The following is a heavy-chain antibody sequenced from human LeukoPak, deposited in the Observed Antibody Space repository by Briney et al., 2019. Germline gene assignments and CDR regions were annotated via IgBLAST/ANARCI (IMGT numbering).Heavy chain of an antibody. V-gene: IGHV3-30*04. J-gene: IGHJ3*02. Sequence: GGSLRLSCAASGFTFSSYAMHWVRQAPGKGLEWVAVISYDGSNKYYADSVKGRFTISRDNSKNTLYLQMNSLRAEDTAVYYCARGKIVATILSDAFDIWGQGTMVTVSS. D-gene: IGHD5-12*01. CDR1: GFTFSSYA. CDR2: ISYDGSNK. CDR3: ARGKIVATILSDAFDI.